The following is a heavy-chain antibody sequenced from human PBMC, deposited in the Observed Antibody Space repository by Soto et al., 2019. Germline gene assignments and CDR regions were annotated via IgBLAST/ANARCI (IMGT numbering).Heavy chain of an antibody. CDR3: ATQVGIAVADPINFDY. V-gene: IGHV5-10-1*01. CDR1: GYSFTSYW. CDR2: IDPSDSYT. D-gene: IGHD6-19*01. J-gene: IGHJ4*02. Sequence: GESRKISCKGPGYSFTSYWISWVRQMPGKGLEWMGRIDPSDSYTNYSPSFQGHVTISADKSISTAYLQWSSLKASDTAMYYCATQVGIAVADPINFDYWGQGTLVTVSS.